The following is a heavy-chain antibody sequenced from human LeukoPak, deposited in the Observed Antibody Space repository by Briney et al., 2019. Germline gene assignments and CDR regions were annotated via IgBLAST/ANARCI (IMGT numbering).Heavy chain of an antibody. Sequence: PSETLSLTCTVSGGSISSFYWSWIRQPPGKGLEWIGYIYYSGSTNYNPSPKSRVTISVDTSKNQFSLNLSSVTAADTAVYYCARHRLRGRVAVLYYFDYWGRGTLVTVSS. V-gene: IGHV4-59*08. CDR2: IYYSGST. CDR1: GGSISSFY. J-gene: IGHJ4*02. CDR3: ARHRLRGRVAVLYYFDY. D-gene: IGHD2-21*01.